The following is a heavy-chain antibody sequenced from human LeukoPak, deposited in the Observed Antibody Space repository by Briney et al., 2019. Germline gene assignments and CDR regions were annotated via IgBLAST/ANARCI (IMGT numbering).Heavy chain of an antibody. Sequence: ALLRASCKASGYPVTNSEVNWVGRAAGHGVEWRGWMNPNSGNTGYAQKFQGRVTITRNTSISTASMELSSLRSEDTAVYYCARRKYSAYDLFDYWGQGTLVTVSS. D-gene: IGHD5-12*01. J-gene: IGHJ4*02. CDR2: MNPNSGNT. CDR1: GYPVTNSE. V-gene: IGHV1-8*03. CDR3: ARRKYSAYDLFDY.